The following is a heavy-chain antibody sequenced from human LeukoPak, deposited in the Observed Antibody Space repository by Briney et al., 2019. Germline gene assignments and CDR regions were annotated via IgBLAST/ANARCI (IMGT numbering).Heavy chain of an antibody. CDR3: ARETLNSVVPAAMEYYYYMDV. Sequence: GASVKVSCKASGGTFSSYAISWVRQAPGQGLEWMGGIIPIFGTANYAQKFQGRVTITTDESTSTAYMELSSLRSEDTAVYYCARETLNSVVPAAMEYYYYMDVWGKGTTVTVSS. CDR2: IIPIFGTA. J-gene: IGHJ6*03. D-gene: IGHD2-2*01. V-gene: IGHV1-69*05. CDR1: GGTFSSYA.